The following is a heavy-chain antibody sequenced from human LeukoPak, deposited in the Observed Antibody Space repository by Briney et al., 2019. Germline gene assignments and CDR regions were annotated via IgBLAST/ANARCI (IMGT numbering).Heavy chain of an antibody. J-gene: IGHJ4*02. Sequence: KTGGSLRLSCAASGFTFSDYYMNWIRQAPGKGLEWVSYISGSSTYINYADSVKGRFTISRDNAKNSLYLQMNSLRAEDTAVYYCARERGDFWGQGTLVTVSS. CDR1: GFTFSDYY. V-gene: IGHV3-11*06. CDR2: ISGSSTYI. CDR3: ARERGDF.